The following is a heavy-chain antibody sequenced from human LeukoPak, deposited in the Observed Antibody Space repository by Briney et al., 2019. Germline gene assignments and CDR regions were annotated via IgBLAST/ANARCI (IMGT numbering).Heavy chain of an antibody. V-gene: IGHV1-8*01. Sequence: ASVKVSCKASGYTFTSYDINWVRQATGQGLGWMGWMNPNSGNTGYAQKFQGRVTMTRNTSISTAYMELSSLRSEDTAVYYCARGFSFVGSSSFDYWGQGTLVTVSS. CDR1: GYTFTSYD. CDR2: MNPNSGNT. J-gene: IGHJ4*02. D-gene: IGHD1-26*01. CDR3: ARGFSFVGSSSFDY.